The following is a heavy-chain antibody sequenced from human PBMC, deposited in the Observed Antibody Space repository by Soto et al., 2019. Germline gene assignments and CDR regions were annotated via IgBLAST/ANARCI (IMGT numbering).Heavy chain of an antibody. CDR1: GFTVSSNY. CDR3: ARARRFFSFDP. D-gene: IGHD3-3*01. Sequence: EVQLVESGGGLIQPGGSLRLSCAASGFTVSSNYMSWVRQAPGKGLEWVSVIYSGGSTYYADSVKGRFTISRDNSKNKLYLQMNSLRAEDTAVYYCARARRFFSFDPWGQGTLVTVSS. CDR2: IYSGGST. V-gene: IGHV3-53*01. J-gene: IGHJ5*02.